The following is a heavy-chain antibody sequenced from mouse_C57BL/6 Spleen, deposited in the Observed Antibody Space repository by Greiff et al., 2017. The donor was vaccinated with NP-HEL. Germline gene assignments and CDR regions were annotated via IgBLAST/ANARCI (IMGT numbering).Heavy chain of an antibody. D-gene: IGHD5-2*01. Sequence: VQGVESGAELAKPGASVKLSCKASGYTFTSYWMHWVKQRPGQGLEWIGYINPSSGYTKYNQKFKDKATLTADKSSSTAYMQLSSLTYEDSAVYYCARLEYLLGAMDYWGQGTSVTVSS. CDR1: GYTFTSYW. J-gene: IGHJ4*01. CDR2: INPSSGYT. CDR3: ARLEYLLGAMDY. V-gene: IGHV1-7*01.